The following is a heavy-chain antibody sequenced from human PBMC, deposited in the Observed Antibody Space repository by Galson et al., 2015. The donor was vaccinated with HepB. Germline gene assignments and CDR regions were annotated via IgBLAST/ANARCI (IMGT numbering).Heavy chain of an antibody. Sequence: SVKVSCKASGGTFSSYAISWVRQAPGQGLEWMGGIIPIFGTANYAQKFQGRVTITADESTSTAYMELSSLRSEDTAVYYCARNPYDRGSQKPDEGTGVEAYYYMDVWGKGTTVTVSS. J-gene: IGHJ6*03. CDR1: GGTFSSYA. CDR3: ARNPYDRGSQKPDEGTGVEAYYYMDV. CDR2: IIPIFGTA. V-gene: IGHV1-69*13. D-gene: IGHD1-26*01.